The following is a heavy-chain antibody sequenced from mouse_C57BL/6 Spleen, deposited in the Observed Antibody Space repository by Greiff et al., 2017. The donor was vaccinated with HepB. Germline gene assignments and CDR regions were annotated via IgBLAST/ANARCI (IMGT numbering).Heavy chain of an antibody. CDR1: GYTFTSYW. CDR3: ARGAYYYGSSYSYYAMDY. Sequence: QVQLQQPGAELVRPGSSVKLSCKASGYTFTSYWMHWVKQRPIQGLEWIGNIDPSDSDTHYNQKFKDKATLTVDKPSSTAYMQLSSLTSEDSAVYYCARGAYYYGSSYSYYAMDYWGQGTSVTVSS. J-gene: IGHJ4*01. D-gene: IGHD1-1*01. CDR2: IDPSDSDT. V-gene: IGHV1-52*01.